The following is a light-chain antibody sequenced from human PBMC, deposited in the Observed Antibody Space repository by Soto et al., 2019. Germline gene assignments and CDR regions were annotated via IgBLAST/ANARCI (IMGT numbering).Light chain of an antibody. Sequence: QSVLTQPASVSGSPGQSITISCTGTSSDVGSYNLVSWYQQHPGKAPKLMIYGGSKWPSGVSNRFSGSKSGNTASLTISGLQAEDEADYYCCSYAGSSTFYVFGTGTKLTVL. J-gene: IGLJ1*01. CDR2: GGS. CDR1: SSDVGSYNL. CDR3: CSYAGSSTFYV. V-gene: IGLV2-23*01.